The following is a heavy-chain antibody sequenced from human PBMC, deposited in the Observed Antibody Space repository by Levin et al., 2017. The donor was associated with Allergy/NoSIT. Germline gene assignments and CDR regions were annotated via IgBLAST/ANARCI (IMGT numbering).Heavy chain of an antibody. CDR1: GGTFSSYA. CDR2: IIPIFGTA. D-gene: IGHD5-12*01. Sequence: SVKVSCKASGGTFSSYAISWVRQAPGQGLEWMGGIIPIFGTANYAQKFQGRVTITADESTSTAYMELSSLRSEDTAVYYCARGEDIVATITDYYYGMDVWGQGTTVTVSS. J-gene: IGHJ6*02. V-gene: IGHV1-69*13. CDR3: ARGEDIVATITDYYYGMDV.